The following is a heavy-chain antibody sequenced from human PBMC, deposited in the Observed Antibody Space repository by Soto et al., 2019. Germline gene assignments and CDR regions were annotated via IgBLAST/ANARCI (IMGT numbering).Heavy chain of an antibody. CDR2: IYYSGST. V-gene: IGHV4-59*01. D-gene: IGHD3-10*01. CDR3: ARDSDYYGSGSGFDY. CDR1: GGSISSYY. J-gene: IGHJ4*02. Sequence: SETLSLTCTVSGGSISSYYWSWIRQPPGKGLEWIWYIYYSGSTNYNPSLKSRVPISVDTSKNQFSLKLSSVTAADTAVYYCARDSDYYGSGSGFDYWGQGTLVTVSS.